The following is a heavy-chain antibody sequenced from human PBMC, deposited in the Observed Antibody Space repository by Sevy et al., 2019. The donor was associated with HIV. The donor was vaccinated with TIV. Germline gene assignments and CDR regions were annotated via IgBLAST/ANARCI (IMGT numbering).Heavy chain of an antibody. J-gene: IGHJ4*02. CDR1: GGSFSGYY. D-gene: IGHD2-21*02. CDR2: INHSGST. CDR3: ARDNCGGDCYLGLGD. V-gene: IGHV4-34*01. Sequence: SETVSLTCAVYGGSFSGYYWNWIRQPPGKGLEWIGEINHSGSTNYNPSLKSRVTMSVDTSKNQFSLKLSSVTAADTAVYYCARDNCGGDCYLGLGDWGQGTLVTVSS.